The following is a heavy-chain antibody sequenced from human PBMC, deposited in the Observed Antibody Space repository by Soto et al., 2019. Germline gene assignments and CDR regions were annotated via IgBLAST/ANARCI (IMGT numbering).Heavy chain of an antibody. J-gene: IGHJ4*02. CDR2: IWSDGTKK. Sequence: QVHLVESGGGVVQRGRSLTLSCTASGFAFSNYGIHWVRQAPGRGLEWVAVIWSDGTKKFYAGSVRGLFTISRDNSKNKIYLPMNSLRAEDTAVYYWASDWWEEPAGKETVSQFDYWGQGTLVTVSS. CDR3: ASDWWEEPAGKETVSQFDY. D-gene: IGHD6-13*01. V-gene: IGHV3-33*01. CDR1: GFAFSNYG.